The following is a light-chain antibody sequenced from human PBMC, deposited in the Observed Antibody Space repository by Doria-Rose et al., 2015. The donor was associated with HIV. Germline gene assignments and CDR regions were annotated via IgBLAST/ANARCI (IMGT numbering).Light chain of an antibody. Sequence: KAPKLLISEVSNRPSGVSNRFSGSKSGNTASLTISGLQAEDEADYYRDSYTSSTTVVFGGGTKLTVL. J-gene: IGLJ2*01. CDR2: EVS. V-gene: IGLV2-14*01. CDR3: DSYTSSTTVV.